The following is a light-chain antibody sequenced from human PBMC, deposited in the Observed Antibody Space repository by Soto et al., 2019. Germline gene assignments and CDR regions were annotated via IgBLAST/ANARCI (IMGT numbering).Light chain of an antibody. J-gene: IGLJ2*01. CDR2: DTS. V-gene: IGLV7-46*01. Sequence: QAVVTQEPSLTVSPGGTVTLTCGSSTGAVTSGHYPYWFQQKPGQAPRTLMYDTSNKQSWTPARFSGSLVGGKAALTLSGAQPEDEADYYCLLSYSGAREVFGGGTKLTVL. CDR1: TGAVTSGHY. CDR3: LLSYSGAREV.